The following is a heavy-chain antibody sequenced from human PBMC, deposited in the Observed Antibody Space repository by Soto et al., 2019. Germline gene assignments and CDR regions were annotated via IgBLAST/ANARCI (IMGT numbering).Heavy chain of an antibody. CDR3: ARDSYYTSGNYFTYYTYAMDV. V-gene: IGHV3-30*03. J-gene: IGHJ6*02. CDR2: ISYDGSNK. D-gene: IGHD3-10*01. CDR1: VFTFSSYG. Sequence: GALRLSGAASVFTFSSYGMHWVRQAPGKGLEWVAVISYDGSNKYYADSVKGRFTISRDNSKNTLYLQMNSLRAEDTAMYYCARDSYYTSGNYFTYYTYAMDVWGQGTTVTISS.